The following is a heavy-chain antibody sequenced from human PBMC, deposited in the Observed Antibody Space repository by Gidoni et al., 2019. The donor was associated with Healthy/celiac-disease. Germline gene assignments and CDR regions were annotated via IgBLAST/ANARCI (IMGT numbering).Heavy chain of an antibody. CDR1: GGSISSYY. CDR2: IYYSGST. D-gene: IGHD6-6*01. Sequence: QVQLQESGPGLVKPSETLSLTCPVSGGSISSYYWSWIRQPPGKGLEWIGYIYYSGSTNYNPSLKSRVTISVDTSKNQFSLKLSSVTAADTAVYYCASTEPGVFAFDIWGQGTMVTVSS. J-gene: IGHJ3*02. V-gene: IGHV4-59*01. CDR3: ASTEPGVFAFDI.